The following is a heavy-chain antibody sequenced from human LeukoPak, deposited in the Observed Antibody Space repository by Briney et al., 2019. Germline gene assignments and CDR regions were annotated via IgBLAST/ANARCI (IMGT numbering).Heavy chain of an antibody. V-gene: IGHV4-4*07. J-gene: IGHJ4*02. CDR3: ARSPVGATTLFDY. D-gene: IGHD1-26*01. Sequence: SETLSLTCSVSGVSISAYYWSWIRQPAGKGLEWIGCIYPGESIYASENTNYNPSLKSRVSMSGDTSKNQFSLKLSSVTAADTAVYYCARSPVGATTLFDYWGQGTLVTVSS. CDR1: GVSISAYY. CDR2: IYASENT.